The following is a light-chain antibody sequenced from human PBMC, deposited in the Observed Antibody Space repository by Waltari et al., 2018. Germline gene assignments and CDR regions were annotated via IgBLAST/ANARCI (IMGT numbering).Light chain of an antibody. Sequence: QSALTQPASVSGSPGQSITISCTGTSSDVGSYNLGSWYQQHPGKAPKLMIYEGSKRPSGVSNRFSGSKSGNTASLTISGLQAEDEADYYCCSYAGSSTSYVFGTGTKVTVL. CDR2: EGS. J-gene: IGLJ1*01. CDR3: CSYAGSSTSYV. CDR1: SSDVGSYNL. V-gene: IGLV2-23*01.